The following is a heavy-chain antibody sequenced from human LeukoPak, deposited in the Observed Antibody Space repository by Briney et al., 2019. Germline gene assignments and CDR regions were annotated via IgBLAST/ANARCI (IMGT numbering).Heavy chain of an antibody. D-gene: IGHD5-24*01. V-gene: IGHV4-39*02. CDR1: GGSISSSSYY. CDR3: ARDNAGYNPHRYMDV. J-gene: IGHJ6*03. Sequence: SETLSLTCTVSGGSISSSSYYWGWIRQPPGKGLEWIGSIYYSGSTYYNPSLKTRVTISVDTSKNHFSLKLSSVTAADTAVYYCARDNAGYNPHRYMDVWGKGTTVTVS. CDR2: IYYSGST.